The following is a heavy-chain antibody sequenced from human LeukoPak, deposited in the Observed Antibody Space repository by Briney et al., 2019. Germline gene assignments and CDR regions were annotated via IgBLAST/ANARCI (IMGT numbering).Heavy chain of an antibody. J-gene: IGHJ4*02. D-gene: IGHD6-6*01. V-gene: IGHV1-18*01. Sequence: GASVKVSCKASGYSFTKYGLNWMRQAPGQGLQWMGWISCYNGHTHYAQNFQGRVTMTTDTSTNTAYMELRGLRSDDTAIYYCARREGRSASPFFFDSWGQGTLVTVSS. CDR3: ARREGRSASPFFFDS. CDR2: ISCYNGHT. CDR1: GYSFTKYG.